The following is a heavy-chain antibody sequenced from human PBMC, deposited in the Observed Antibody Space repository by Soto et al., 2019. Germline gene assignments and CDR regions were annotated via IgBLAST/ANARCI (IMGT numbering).Heavy chain of an antibody. Sequence: QVQLVQSGAEVKKPGASVKVSCKASGYTFTSYAMHWVRQAPGQRLEWMGWINAGNGNTKYSQKFQGRVTITRDTSASTAHMELSSLRSEDTAVYYGARSIVVVTAADYWGQGTLVTVSS. CDR2: INAGNGNT. J-gene: IGHJ4*02. CDR3: ARSIVVVTAADY. CDR1: GYTFTSYA. D-gene: IGHD2-21*02. V-gene: IGHV1-3*01.